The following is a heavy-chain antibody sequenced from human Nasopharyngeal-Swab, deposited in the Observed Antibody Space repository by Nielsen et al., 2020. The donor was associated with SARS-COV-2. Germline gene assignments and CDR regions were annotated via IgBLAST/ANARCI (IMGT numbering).Heavy chain of an antibody. J-gene: IGHJ6*02. CDR3: ARDGPSTYYYYGMDV. CDR1: GFTFSSYA. V-gene: IGHV3-30*04. CDR2: ISYDGSNK. Sequence: GGSLRLSCAASGFTFSSYAMHWVRQAPGKGLEWVAVISYDGSNKYYADSVKGRFTIPRDNSKNTLYLQMNSLRAEDTAVYYCARDGPSTYYYYGMDVWGQGTTVTVSS. D-gene: IGHD5/OR15-5a*01.